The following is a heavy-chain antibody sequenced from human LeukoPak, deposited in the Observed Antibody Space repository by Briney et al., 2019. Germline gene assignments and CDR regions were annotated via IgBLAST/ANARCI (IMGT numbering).Heavy chain of an antibody. CDR3: ARDHRTYYYDSSGYRKPSGNDY. Sequence: ASVKVSCKASGYTFTGYYMHWVRQAPGQGLEWMGWINPNSGGTNYAQKFQGRVTMTRDTSISTAYMELSRLRSDDTAVYYCARDHRTYYYDSSGYRKPSGNDYWGQGTLVTVSS. CDR2: INPNSGGT. CDR1: GYTFTGYY. J-gene: IGHJ4*02. V-gene: IGHV1-2*02. D-gene: IGHD3-22*01.